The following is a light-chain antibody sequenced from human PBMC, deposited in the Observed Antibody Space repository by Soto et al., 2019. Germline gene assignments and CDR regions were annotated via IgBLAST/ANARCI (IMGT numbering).Light chain of an antibody. Sequence: QSVLTQPASVSGSPGQSITISCTGTSSDIGGYDYVSWYQRHPGQDQKLIIYDVHTRPSGVSNRVSGSKSGNTASRTISGLQAEEEADYYCTSYASGSSHVVFGGGTKLTVL. CDR3: TSYASGSSHVV. CDR2: DVH. V-gene: IGLV2-14*01. J-gene: IGLJ2*01. CDR1: SSDIGGYDY.